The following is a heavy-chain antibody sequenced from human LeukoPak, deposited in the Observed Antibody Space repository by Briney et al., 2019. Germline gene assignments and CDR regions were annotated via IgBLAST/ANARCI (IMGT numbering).Heavy chain of an antibody. D-gene: IGHD3-22*01. CDR3: GKGDSSAIHHIDH. V-gene: IGHV3-9*01. CDR2: ISWNSGNI. Sequence: GGSLRLSCAASGFSLDDYAMHWVRQAPGKGLEWVSGISWNSGNIGYADSVKGRFTISRDNAKNSLYVQMNSLRAEDTALYYCGKGDSSAIHHIDHWGQGTLATVSS. CDR1: GFSLDDYA. J-gene: IGHJ4*02.